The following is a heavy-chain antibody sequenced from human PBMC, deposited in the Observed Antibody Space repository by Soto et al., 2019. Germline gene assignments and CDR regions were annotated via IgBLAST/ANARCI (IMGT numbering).Heavy chain of an antibody. J-gene: IGHJ6*02. D-gene: IGHD6-19*01. CDR2: IYYSGST. V-gene: IGHV4-59*01. CDR3: ARVVSSGWGVYYYYYGMDV. CDR1: GGSISSYY. Sequence: SETLSLTCTVSGGSISSYYWSWIRQPPGKGLEWIGYIYYSGSTNYNPSLKSRVTISVDTSKNQFSLKLSSVTAADTAVYYCARVVSSGWGVYYYYYGMDVWGQGTTVTVSS.